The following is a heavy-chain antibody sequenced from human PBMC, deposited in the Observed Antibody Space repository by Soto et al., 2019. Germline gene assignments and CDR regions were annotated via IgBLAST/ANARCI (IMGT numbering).Heavy chain of an antibody. V-gene: IGHV3-21*01. CDR3: ARDGGYSSGWFDY. D-gene: IGHD6-19*01. Sequence: PGGSLRLSCAASGFTFSSYSMNWVRQAPGKGLEWVSSISSSSSYIYYADSVKGRFTISRDNAKNSLYLQMNSLRAEDTAVYYCARDGGYSSGWFDYWGQGTLVTVSS. J-gene: IGHJ4*02. CDR2: ISSSSSYI. CDR1: GFTFSSYS.